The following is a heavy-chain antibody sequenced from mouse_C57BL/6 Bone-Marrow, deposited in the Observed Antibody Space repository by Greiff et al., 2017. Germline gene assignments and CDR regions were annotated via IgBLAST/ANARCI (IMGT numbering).Heavy chain of an antibody. CDR2: ISSGGSYT. J-gene: IGHJ4*01. Sequence: EVMLVESGGDLVKPGGSLKLSCAASGFTFSSYGMSWVRQTPDKRLEWVATISSGGSYTYYPDSVKGRFTISRDNDKNTLYLQMSSLKSEDTAMYYCARQIYYEYDYAMDYWGQGPSVTVSS. CDR3: ARQIYYEYDYAMDY. CDR1: GFTFSSYG. V-gene: IGHV5-6*02. D-gene: IGHD2-4*01.